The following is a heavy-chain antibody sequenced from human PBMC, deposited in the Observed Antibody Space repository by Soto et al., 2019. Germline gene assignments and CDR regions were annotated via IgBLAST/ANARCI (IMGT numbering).Heavy chain of an antibody. J-gene: IGHJ5*02. CDR1: GYTFASYG. Sequence: ASVKVCCKASGYTFASYGSMWVRQAPGQGLEWMGWISAYNGNTNYAQKLQGRVTMTTDTSTSTAYMELRSLRSDDTAVYYCARDLGYCSSTSCLNWFDPWGQGTLVTVS. CDR2: ISAYNGNT. CDR3: ARDLGYCSSTSCLNWFDP. D-gene: IGHD2-2*01. V-gene: IGHV1-18*01.